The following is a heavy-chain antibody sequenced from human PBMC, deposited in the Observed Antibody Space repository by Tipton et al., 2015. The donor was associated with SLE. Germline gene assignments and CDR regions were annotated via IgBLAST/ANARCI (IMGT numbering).Heavy chain of an antibody. CDR1: GSSVSGHD. V-gene: IGHV4-59*02. CDR2: ISQGGTT. CDR3: AALQQWLADLYFDH. J-gene: IGHJ2*01. D-gene: IGHD6-19*01. Sequence: TLSLTCTVSGSSVSGHDWSWLRQPPGTTLEWIGYISQGGTTRVSPSLKSRVNISVETYTNELTLKLNSVTAEDTAVYYCAALQQWLADLYFDHWGRCTLIIISS.